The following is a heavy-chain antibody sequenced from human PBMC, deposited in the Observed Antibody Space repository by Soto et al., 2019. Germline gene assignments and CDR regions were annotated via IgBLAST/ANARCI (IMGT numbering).Heavy chain of an antibody. CDR1: GDSIRSSSY. J-gene: IGHJ6*02. V-gene: IGHV4-38-2*02. Sequence: SETLSLTCTVSGDSIRSSSYWGWIRQPPGKGLEWIGSIYSTGNTYYNPSLNSQVTISVDTSKNQFSLNVISVTAADTAVYYCAKDGAAGSVLDVWGQGTTVTVSS. D-gene: IGHD6-13*01. CDR3: AKDGAAGSVLDV. CDR2: IYSTGNT.